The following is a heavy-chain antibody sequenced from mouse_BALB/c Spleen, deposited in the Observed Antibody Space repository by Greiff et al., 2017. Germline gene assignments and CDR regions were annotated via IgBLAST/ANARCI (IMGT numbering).Heavy chain of an antibody. Sequence: DVMLVESGGGLVQPGGSLRLSCATSGFTFTDYYMSWVRQPPGKALEWLGFIRNKANGYTTEYSASVKGRFTISRDNSQSILYLQMNTLRAEDSATYHCARDKKDYAMDYWGQGTSVTVSS. CDR1: GFTFTDYY. J-gene: IGHJ4*01. CDR3: ARDKKDYAMDY. CDR2: IRNKANGYTT. V-gene: IGHV7-3*02.